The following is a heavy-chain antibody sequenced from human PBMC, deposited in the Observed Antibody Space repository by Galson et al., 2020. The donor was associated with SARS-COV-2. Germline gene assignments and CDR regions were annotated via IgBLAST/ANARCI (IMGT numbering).Heavy chain of an antibody. CDR3: ARGYCSGGSCYRGMDV. D-gene: IGHD2-15*01. V-gene: IGHV3-48*03. J-gene: IGHJ6*02. CDR1: GFTFSSYE. CDR2: ISFSGGTT. Sequence: GGSLRLSCAVSGFTFSSYEMNWVRQAPGKGLEWISYISFSGGTTYYADSVKGRFTISRDNGKNSLYLQMSSLKAEDAGVYYCARGYCSGGSCYRGMDVWGQGTTVTVSS.